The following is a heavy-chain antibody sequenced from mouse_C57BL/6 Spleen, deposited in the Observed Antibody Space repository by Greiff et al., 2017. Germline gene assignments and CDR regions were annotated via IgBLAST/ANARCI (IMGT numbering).Heavy chain of an antibody. Sequence: EVKVEESGPGLVKPSQSLSLTCSVTGYSITSGYYWNWIRQFPGNKLEWMGYISYDGSNNYNPSLKNRISITRDTSKNQFFLKLNSVTTEDTATYYCARSDDYDGGFAYWGQGTLVTVSA. V-gene: IGHV3-6*01. CDR3: ARSDDYDGGFAY. D-gene: IGHD2-4*01. CDR2: ISYDGSN. J-gene: IGHJ3*01. CDR1: GYSITSGYY.